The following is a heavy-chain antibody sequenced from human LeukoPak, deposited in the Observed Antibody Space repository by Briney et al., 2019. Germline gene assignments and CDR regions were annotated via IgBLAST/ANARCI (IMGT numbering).Heavy chain of an antibody. D-gene: IGHD3-22*01. Sequence: GGSLRLSCAASGFTVSSNYMSWVRQAPGKGLEWVSVIYSGGSTYYADSVKGRFTISRDNSKNTLYLQMNSLRAEDTAVYYCARDIAYDSSGYYSPHFDYWGQGTLVTVSS. CDR2: IYSGGST. V-gene: IGHV3-53*01. CDR3: ARDIAYDSSGYYSPHFDY. CDR1: GFTVSSNY. J-gene: IGHJ4*02.